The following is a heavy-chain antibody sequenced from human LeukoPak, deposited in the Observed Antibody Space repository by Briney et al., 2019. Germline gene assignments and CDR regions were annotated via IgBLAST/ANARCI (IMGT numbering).Heavy chain of an antibody. CDR3: ARHPPYGSRNWGAYYFDS. J-gene: IGHJ4*02. Sequence: SETLSLTCNASGGAISSTAYYWGWIRQPPGKGLEWIGSIYYSGSTYYNPSLKSRVTISVDTSHNQISLKLNSVTAADTALYYCARHPPYGSRNWGAYYFDSWGQGTLVTVSS. D-gene: IGHD3-10*01. CDR1: GGAISSTAYY. V-gene: IGHV4-39*01. CDR2: IYYSGST.